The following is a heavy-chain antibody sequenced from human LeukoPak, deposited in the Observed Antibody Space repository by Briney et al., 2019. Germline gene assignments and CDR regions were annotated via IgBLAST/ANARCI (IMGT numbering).Heavy chain of an antibody. V-gene: IGHV3-13*01. J-gene: IGHJ6*02. CDR3: ARGGRFGEFNYYYYGMDV. CDR2: IGTAGDT. Sequence: GGSLRLSCAASGFTFSSYDMHWVRQATGKGLEWVSAIGTAGDTYYPGSVKGRFTIPRENAKNSLYLQMNSLRAGDTAVYYCARGGRFGEFNYYYYGMDVWGQGTTVTVSS. D-gene: IGHD3-10*01. CDR1: GFTFSSYD.